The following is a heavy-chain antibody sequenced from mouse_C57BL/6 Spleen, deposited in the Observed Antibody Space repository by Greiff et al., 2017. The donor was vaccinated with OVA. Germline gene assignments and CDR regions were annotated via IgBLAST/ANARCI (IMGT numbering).Heavy chain of an antibody. CDR1: GFTFSNYW. V-gene: IGHV6-3*01. CDR3: TEGQLGFAY. J-gene: IGHJ3*01. D-gene: IGHD3-3*01. Sequence: EVKVEESGGGLVQPGGSMKLSCVASGFTFSNYWMNWVRQSPEKGLEWVAQIRLKSDNYATHYAESVKGRFTISRDDSKSSVYLQMNNLRAEDTGIYYCTEGQLGFAYWGQGTLVTVSA. CDR2: IRLKSDNYAT.